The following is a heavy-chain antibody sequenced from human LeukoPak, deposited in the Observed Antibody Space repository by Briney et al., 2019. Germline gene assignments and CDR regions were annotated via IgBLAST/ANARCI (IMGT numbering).Heavy chain of an antibody. D-gene: IGHD5-24*01. J-gene: IGHJ5*02. CDR2: INHSGST. CDR1: GGSFSGYY. CDR3: ASFKDGYNYRVFAP. V-gene: IGHV4-34*01. Sequence: SETLSLTCAVYGGSFSGYYWSWIRQPPGKGLEWIGEINHSGSTNYNPSLKSRVTISVDTSKNQFSLKLSSVTAADTAVYYCASFKDGYNYRVFAPWGQGTLVTVSS.